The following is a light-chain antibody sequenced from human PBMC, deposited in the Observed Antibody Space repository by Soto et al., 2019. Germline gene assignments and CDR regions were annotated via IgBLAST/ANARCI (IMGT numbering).Light chain of an antibody. CDR2: EVS. CDR1: SSDVGGYNH. J-gene: IGLJ2*01. CDR3: NSYAGKGV. V-gene: IGLV2-8*01. Sequence: QSALTQPPSASGSPGQSVTISCTGTSSDVGGYNHVSWYQQHPGKAPKLMIYEVSKRTPGVPARFSGSKSGNTASLTVSGLQAEEEADYYCNSYAGKGVFGGGTKLTVL.